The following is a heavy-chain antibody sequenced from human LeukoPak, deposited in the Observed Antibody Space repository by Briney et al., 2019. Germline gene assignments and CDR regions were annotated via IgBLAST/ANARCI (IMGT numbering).Heavy chain of an antibody. D-gene: IGHD5-18*01. CDR1: GYTFTSYY. Sequence: ASVKVSCKASGYTFTSYYMHWVRQAPGQGLEWMGIINPSGGSTSYAQKFQGRVTMTRDTSTSTVYMELSSLRSDDTAVYYCARDGHSYGLLPEAFDIWGQGTMVTVSS. CDR3: ARDGHSYGLLPEAFDI. CDR2: INPSGGST. V-gene: IGHV1-46*01. J-gene: IGHJ3*02.